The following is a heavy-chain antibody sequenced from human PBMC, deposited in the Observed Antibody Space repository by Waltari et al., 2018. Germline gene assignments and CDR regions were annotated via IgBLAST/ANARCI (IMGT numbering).Heavy chain of an antibody. V-gene: IGHV2-5*01. J-gene: IGHJ6*03. CDR3: AHRSPASTILDYYYMDV. Sequence: QITLKESGPTLVKPTQTLTLTCTFSGFSLSTSGVGVGWIRQPHGKALEWLATIYWNEEKRYRPSLQSRLTSTNDTTKNQVLLTMTNMDPVDTATYYCAHRSPASTILDYYYMDVWGKGTTVTVSS. CDR2: IYWNEEK. D-gene: IGHD5-12*01. CDR1: GFSLSTSGVG.